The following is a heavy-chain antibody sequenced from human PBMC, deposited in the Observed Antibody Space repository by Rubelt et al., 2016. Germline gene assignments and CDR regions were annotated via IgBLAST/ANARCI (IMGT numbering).Heavy chain of an antibody. Sequence: QITLKESSPTLVKPTQTLTLTCTFSGYSLSTSGVGVGWIRQPPGKALDCLDFIYWDDDKRYRPSLKSRLTITKGTTKNQVFLTMTNMDPVETATYYCAHFDSPGIAAPSWGQGTPVTVSS. D-gene: IGHD6-13*01. CDR3: AHFDSPGIAAPS. CDR2: IYWDDDK. V-gene: IGHV2-5*02. CDR1: GYSLSTSGVG. J-gene: IGHJ5*02.